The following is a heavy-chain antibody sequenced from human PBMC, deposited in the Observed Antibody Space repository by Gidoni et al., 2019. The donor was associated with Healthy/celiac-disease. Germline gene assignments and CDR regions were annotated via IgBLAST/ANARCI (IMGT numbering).Heavy chain of an antibody. D-gene: IGHD2-8*02. J-gene: IGHJ6*03. CDR1: GFTFSSYA. CDR3: ARGYCTGGVCYTGGYYYYMDV. CDR2: ISSNGGST. V-gene: IGHV3-64*01. Sequence: EVQLVESGGGLVQPGGSLRLSCAASGFTFSSYAMHWVRQAPGKGLESVSAISSNGGSTYYANSVKGRFTISRDNSKNTLYLQMGSLRAEDMAVYYCARGYCTGGVCYTGGYYYYMDVWGKGTTVTVSS.